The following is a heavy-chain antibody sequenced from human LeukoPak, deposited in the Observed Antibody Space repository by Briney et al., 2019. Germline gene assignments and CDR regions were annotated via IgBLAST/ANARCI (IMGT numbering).Heavy chain of an antibody. Sequence: SETLSLTCAVYGGSFSGYYWSWIRQPPGKGLEWIGEINHSGSTNYNPSLKSRVTISVDTSKNQFSLKLSSVTAADTAVYYCARRLAVVVPAAKGFDYWGQGTLVTVSS. CDR3: ARRLAVVVPAAKGFDY. CDR2: INHSGST. CDR1: GGSFSGYY. V-gene: IGHV4-34*01. J-gene: IGHJ4*02. D-gene: IGHD2-2*01.